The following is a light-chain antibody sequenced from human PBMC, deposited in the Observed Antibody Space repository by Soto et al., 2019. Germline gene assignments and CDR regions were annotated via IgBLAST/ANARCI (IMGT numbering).Light chain of an antibody. V-gene: IGLV1-44*01. CDR3: AAWDDSLRAVV. CDR2: GNH. Sequence: QSVLTQSPSASGTAGQRVTSSCSGSRSNIGTYSVNWYQQLPGTAPTLLIYGNHQRPSGVPDRFSGSKSGTSASLAISGPQSEDEADYYCAAWDDSLRAVVFGGGTKLTVL. CDR1: RSNIGTYS. J-gene: IGLJ2*01.